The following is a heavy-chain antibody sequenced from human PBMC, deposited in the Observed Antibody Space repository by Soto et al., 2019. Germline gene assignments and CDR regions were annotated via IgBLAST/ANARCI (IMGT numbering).Heavy chain of an antibody. D-gene: IGHD3-3*01. CDR1: GFTFSSYW. V-gene: IGHV3-74*01. CDR3: ASGALAYDFWSGPRSSYGMDV. Sequence: EVQLVESGGGLVQPGGSLRLSCAASGFTFSSYWMHWVRQAPGKGLVWVSRINSDGSSTSYADSVKGRFTISRDNAKNTLYLQMNSLRAEDTAVYYCASGALAYDFWSGPRSSYGMDVWGRGTTVTVSS. J-gene: IGHJ6*02. CDR2: INSDGSST.